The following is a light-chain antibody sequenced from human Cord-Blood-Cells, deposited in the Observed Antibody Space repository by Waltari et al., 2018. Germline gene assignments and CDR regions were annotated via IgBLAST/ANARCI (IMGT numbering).Light chain of an antibody. J-gene: IGKJ2*02. V-gene: IGKV1-5*01. CDR2: DAS. CDR1: LSISRW. CDR3: QQYNSYSRGT. Sequence: DIQMTQSPSTLSASVGDRVTIPCRASLSISRWFVWYQQKPGKAPKLLIYDASSLESGVPSRFSGSGSGTEFTLTISSLQPDDFATYYCQQYNSYSRGTFGQGTKVEIK.